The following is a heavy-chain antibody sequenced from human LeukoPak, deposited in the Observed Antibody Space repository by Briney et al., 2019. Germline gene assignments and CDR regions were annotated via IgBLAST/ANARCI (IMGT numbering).Heavy chain of an antibody. CDR1: GGSISSSSYY. J-gene: IGHJ5*02. V-gene: IGHV4-39*01. CDR3: ASPQAYCSGGSCHNWFDP. D-gene: IGHD2-15*01. Sequence: SETLSLTCTVSGGSISSSSYYWGWIRQPPGKGLEWIGSIYYSGSTYYNPSLKSRVTISVDTSKNQLSLKLSSVTAADTAVYYCASPQAYCSGGSCHNWFDPWGQGTLVTVSS. CDR2: IYYSGST.